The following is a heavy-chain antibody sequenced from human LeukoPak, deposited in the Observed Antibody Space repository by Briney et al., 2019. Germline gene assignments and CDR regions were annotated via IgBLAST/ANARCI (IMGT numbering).Heavy chain of an antibody. CDR1: GYTFTSYG. D-gene: IGHD3-22*01. V-gene: IGHV1-18*01. Sequence: ASVKVSCKASGYTFTSYGISWVRQAPGQGLEWMGWISDYNGNTNYAQKLQGRVTMTTDTSTSTAYMELRSLRSDDTAVYYCARDWEYYYDSSGYYYFDYWGQGTLVTVSS. CDR2: ISDYNGNT. J-gene: IGHJ4*02. CDR3: ARDWEYYYDSSGYYYFDY.